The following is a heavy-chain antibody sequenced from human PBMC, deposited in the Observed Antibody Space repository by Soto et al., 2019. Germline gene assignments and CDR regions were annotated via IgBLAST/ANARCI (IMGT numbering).Heavy chain of an antibody. V-gene: IGHV1-18*04. J-gene: IGHJ5*02. CDR3: ARTLGYCTNGVCYGWFDP. D-gene: IGHD2-8*01. CDR2: ISAYNGNT. CDR1: GYTFTSYG. Sequence: QVQLVQSGAEVKKPGASVKVSCKTSGYTFTSYGISWVRQAPGQGLEWMGWISAYNGNTNYAQKLQGRVTMTTDTSTSTAYMELRSLRSDDTAVYYCARTLGYCTNGVCYGWFDPWGQGTLVTVSS.